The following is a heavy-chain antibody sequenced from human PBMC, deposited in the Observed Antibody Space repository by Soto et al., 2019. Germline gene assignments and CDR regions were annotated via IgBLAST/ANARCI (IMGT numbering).Heavy chain of an antibody. CDR3: DRDPGV. Sequence: PSETLSLTCAVSGGSISSGGYSWSWIRQPPGKGLEWIGYIYHSGSTYYNPSLKSRVTISVDRSKNQFSLNLSSVTAADTAVYYCDRDPGVWGQGTRVTVSS. D-gene: IGHD3-10*01. CDR1: GGSISSGGYS. CDR2: IYHSGST. J-gene: IGHJ4*02. V-gene: IGHV4-30-2*01.